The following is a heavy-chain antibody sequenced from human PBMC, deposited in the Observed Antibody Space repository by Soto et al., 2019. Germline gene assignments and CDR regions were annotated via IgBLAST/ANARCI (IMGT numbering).Heavy chain of an antibody. V-gene: IGHV4-4*07. CDR3: ARDCSGGXXYPASFDY. CDR1: AGSISTYQ. CDR2: IYYTGST. D-gene: IGHD2-15*01. Sequence: PSETLSLTCSVSAGSISTYQWGWIRQPAGKGLEWIGRIYYTGSTDEXXSLKSRVTMSVDTSKNQFSLKVSSVTAADTAVYYCARDCSGGXXYPASFDYWGQGTLVTVSS. J-gene: IGHJ4*02.